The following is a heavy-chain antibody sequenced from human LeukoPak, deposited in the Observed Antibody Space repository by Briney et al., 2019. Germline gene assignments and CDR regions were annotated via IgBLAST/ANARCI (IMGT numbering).Heavy chain of an antibody. V-gene: IGHV4-59*12. CDR1: GGSISGSH. J-gene: IGHJ4*02. Sequence: SETLSLTCFVSGGSISGSHWSWIRQSPGKGLEWIGYIHYTGITDYNPSLKSRVTISVDRSKNQFSLKLSSVTAADTAVYYCARTLVRGDYFDYWGQGTLVTVSS. D-gene: IGHD3-10*01. CDR2: IHYTGIT. CDR3: ARTLVRGDYFDY.